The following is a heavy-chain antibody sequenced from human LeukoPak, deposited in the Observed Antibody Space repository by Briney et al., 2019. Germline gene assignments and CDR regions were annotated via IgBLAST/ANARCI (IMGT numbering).Heavy chain of an antibody. Sequence: ASVKVSCKASGYTFTGYYIHWVRQAPGQGLEWMGWINLNNGGTFYAQKFQGWVTMTKDTSISTVHIDLSRLSSDDTAVYYCAREFGSGPWPLGYWGQGTLVTVSS. CDR3: AREFGSGPWPLGY. J-gene: IGHJ4*02. CDR1: GYTFTGYY. V-gene: IGHV1-2*04. D-gene: IGHD6-19*01. CDR2: INLNNGGT.